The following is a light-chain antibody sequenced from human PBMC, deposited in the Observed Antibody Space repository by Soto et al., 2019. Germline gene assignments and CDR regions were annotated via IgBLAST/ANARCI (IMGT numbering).Light chain of an antibody. CDR3: QPYYITPS. J-gene: IGKJ4*01. CDR1: QSVLYSSNNKNY. Sequence: DIVMTQSPDSLAVSLGERATINCKSSQSVLYSSNNKNYLSWYQQKPGQPPKLLIYWASTRESGVPDRFSGSGSGTDFTLTISSLQAEDVGVYYCQPYYITPSFGGGTKVDIK. CDR2: WAS. V-gene: IGKV4-1*01.